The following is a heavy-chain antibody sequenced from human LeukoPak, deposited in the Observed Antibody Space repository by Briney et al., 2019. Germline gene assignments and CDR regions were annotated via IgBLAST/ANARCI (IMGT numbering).Heavy chain of an antibody. CDR2: IIPIFGTA. CDR1: GGTFSSYA. V-gene: IGHV1-69*13. CDR3: ARGGNYGDYGKIDY. Sequence: SVTVSCKASGGTFSSYAISWVRQAPGQGLEWMGGIIPIFGTANYAQKFQGRVTITADESTSTAYMELSSLRSEDTAVYYCARGGNYGDYGKIDYWGQGTLVTVSS. D-gene: IGHD4-17*01. J-gene: IGHJ4*02.